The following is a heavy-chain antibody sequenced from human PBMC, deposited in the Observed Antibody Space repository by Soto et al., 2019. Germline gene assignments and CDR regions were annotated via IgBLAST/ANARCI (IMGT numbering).Heavy chain of an antibody. Sequence: SETLSLTCAVYGGSFSGYYWSWIRQPPGKGLEWIGVINHSGSTNFNPSLKSRVTISVDTSKIQFSLKLSSVTAADTAVYYCATLLFLERYYYYGMDVWGQGTTVTVSS. CDR2: INHSGST. CDR3: ATLLFLERYYYYGMDV. D-gene: IGHD3-3*01. J-gene: IGHJ6*02. V-gene: IGHV4-34*01. CDR1: GGSFSGYY.